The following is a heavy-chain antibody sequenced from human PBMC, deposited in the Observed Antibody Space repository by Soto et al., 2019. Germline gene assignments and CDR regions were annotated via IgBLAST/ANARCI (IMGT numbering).Heavy chain of an antibody. Sequence: EAQLVESGGGLVKPGGSLRLSCAASGFTFSNVWMHWVRQAPGKGLEWVGRIKSKSDGETTDYAAPVKGRFSISRDESKNTLDLQMNSLKTEDTAVYYCTPLALNYVSGWYDVSDWGQGTLVTVSS. CDR1: GFTFSNVW. CDR3: TPLALNYVSGWYDVSD. D-gene: IGHD6-19*01. CDR2: IKSKSDGETT. V-gene: IGHV3-15*07. J-gene: IGHJ4*02.